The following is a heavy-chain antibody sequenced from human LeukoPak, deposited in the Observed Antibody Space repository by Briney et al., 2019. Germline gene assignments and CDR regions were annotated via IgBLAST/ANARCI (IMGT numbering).Heavy chain of an antibody. CDR1: GFTFSSYW. V-gene: IGHV3-7*03. Sequence: PGGSLRLSCAVSGFTFSSYWMTWVRQAPGKGLEWVAIIKQDGSDTYSVDSVKGRFTISRDNAKNSLYLEMNSLRVEDTAVYYCATSGYSGYGIDYWGQGTLVAVSS. CDR3: ATSGYSGYGIDY. D-gene: IGHD5-12*01. J-gene: IGHJ4*02. CDR2: IKQDGSDT.